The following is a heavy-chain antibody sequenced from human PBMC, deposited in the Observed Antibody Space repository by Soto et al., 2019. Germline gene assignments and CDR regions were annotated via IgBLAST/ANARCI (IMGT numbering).Heavy chain of an antibody. Sequence: GSLRLSCAASGFTFSSYSMNWVRQAPGKGLEWVSYISSSSSTIYYADSVKGRFTISRDNAKNSLYLQMNSLRDEDTAVYYCSGYCSSTSCYGYYYYYGMDVWGQGTTVTSP. CDR1: GFTFSSYS. D-gene: IGHD2-2*01. J-gene: IGHJ6*02. CDR3: SGYCSSTSCYGYYYYYGMDV. V-gene: IGHV3-48*02. CDR2: ISSSSSTI.